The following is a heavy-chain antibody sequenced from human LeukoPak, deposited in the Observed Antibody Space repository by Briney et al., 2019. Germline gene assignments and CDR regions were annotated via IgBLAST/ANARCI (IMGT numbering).Heavy chain of an antibody. CDR1: GGSISSYY. Sequence: SETLSLTCTVSGGSISSYYWSWIRQPPGKGLEWIGYIYYSGSTNYNPSLKSRVTISVDTSKNQFSLKLSSVTAADTAVYYCARDDPPAAGAFDIWGQGTMVTVSS. CDR3: ARDDPPAAGAFDI. CDR2: IYYSGST. J-gene: IGHJ3*02. V-gene: IGHV4-59*01. D-gene: IGHD2-15*01.